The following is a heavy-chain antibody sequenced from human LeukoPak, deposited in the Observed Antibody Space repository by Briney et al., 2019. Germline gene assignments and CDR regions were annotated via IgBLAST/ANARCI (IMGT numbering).Heavy chain of an antibody. V-gene: IGHV4-39*01. CDR2: IYYNGRT. J-gene: IGHJ4*02. Sequence: PSETLSLTCTVSGGSISSSSDYWGWIRQPPGKGLEWIGTIYYNGRTDYNPSLKSRVTISVDTSKNQLSLKLSSVTAADTAVYYCARQDDSSDYFDYWGQGTLVTVSP. CDR1: GGSISSSSDY. CDR3: ARQDDSSDYFDY. D-gene: IGHD3-22*01.